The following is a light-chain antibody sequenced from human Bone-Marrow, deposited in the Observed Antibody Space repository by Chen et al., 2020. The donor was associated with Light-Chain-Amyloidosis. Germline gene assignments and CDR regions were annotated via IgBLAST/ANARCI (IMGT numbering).Light chain of an antibody. CDR2: DDS. CDR1: NIGSTS. Sequence: SYVLTQPSSVSVAPGQTATIACGGNNIGSTSVHWYQQTPGQAPLLVVYDDSDRPSGIPERVSGSNSGNTATLTISGVEAEDEADYYCQVWDRSSDRPVFGGGTKLTVL. V-gene: IGLV3-21*02. J-gene: IGLJ3*02. CDR3: QVWDRSSDRPV.